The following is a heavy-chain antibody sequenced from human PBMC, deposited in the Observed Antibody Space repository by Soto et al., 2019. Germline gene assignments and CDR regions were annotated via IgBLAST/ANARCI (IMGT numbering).Heavy chain of an antibody. CDR3: ARSPLGYCSGGSCYSSGDYYYYGMDV. CDR1: GFSLSTSGMR. Sequence: SGPTLVNPTPSLTLTCTFCGFSLSTSGMRVSWIRQPPGKALEWLARIDWDDDKFYSTSLKTRLTISKDTSKNQVVLTMTNMDPVDTATYYCARSPLGYCSGGSCYSSGDYYYYGMDVWGQGTTVTVSS. D-gene: IGHD2-15*01. J-gene: IGHJ6*02. CDR2: IDWDDDK. V-gene: IGHV2-70*04.